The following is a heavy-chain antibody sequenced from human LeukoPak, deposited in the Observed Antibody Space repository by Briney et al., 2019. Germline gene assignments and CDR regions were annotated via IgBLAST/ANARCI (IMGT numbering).Heavy chain of an antibody. CDR2: ISYDGSNK. CDR1: GFTFSNCV. D-gene: IGHD3-9*01. Sequence: GGSLRLSCAASGFTFSNCVMHWVRQAPGKGLEWVAVISYDGSNKYYADSVKGRFTISRDNSKNTLYLQMNSLRAEDTAVYYCASAYYDILTGYYHEFDYWGQGTLVTVSS. CDR3: ASAYYDILTGYYHEFDY. J-gene: IGHJ4*02. V-gene: IGHV3-30-3*01.